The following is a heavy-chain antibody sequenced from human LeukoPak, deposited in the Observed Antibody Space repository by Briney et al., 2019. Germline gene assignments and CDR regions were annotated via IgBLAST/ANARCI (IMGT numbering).Heavy chain of an antibody. CDR2: ISSSGTTI. V-gene: IGHV3-48*01. Sequence: WGSLRLSRAASGFTFRTSGMNWVRQAPGKGLEWVSYISSSGTTISYAQSVKGRFTITRDNAQNSLTLHMNTLRADDTAVYYCAKDGGTHFDHWGQGTLVTVSS. CDR3: AKDGGTHFDH. J-gene: IGHJ4*02. D-gene: IGHD1-26*01. CDR1: GFTFRTSG.